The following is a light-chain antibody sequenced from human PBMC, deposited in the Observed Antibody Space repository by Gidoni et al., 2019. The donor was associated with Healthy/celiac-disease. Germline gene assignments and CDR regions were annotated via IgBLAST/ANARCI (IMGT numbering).Light chain of an antibody. Sequence: QSVLTQPPSASGTPGQRVTISCSGSSSNIGSNNDNWYPQLPGTPPKLLIYSNNQRPSGVPARFSGSTSGTSASLAISGLHSDDEADYYCAAWDDSLNGPVFGGGTKLTVL. CDR1: SSNIGSNN. J-gene: IGLJ3*02. CDR3: AAWDDSLNGPV. CDR2: SNN. V-gene: IGLV1-44*01.